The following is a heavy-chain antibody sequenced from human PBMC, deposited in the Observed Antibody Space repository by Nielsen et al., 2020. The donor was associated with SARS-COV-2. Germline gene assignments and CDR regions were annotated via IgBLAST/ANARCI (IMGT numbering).Heavy chain of an antibody. CDR2: ISSSSSYT. J-gene: IGHJ6*01. Sequence: GESLKISCAASGFTFSGYYMSWIRQAPGKGLEWVSYISSSSSYTNYADSVKGRFTISRDNAKNSLYLQMNSLHQGPIGLPPGTLLQEHLWG. V-gene: IGHV3-11*03. CDR1: GFTFSGYY. CDR3: TLLQEHL.